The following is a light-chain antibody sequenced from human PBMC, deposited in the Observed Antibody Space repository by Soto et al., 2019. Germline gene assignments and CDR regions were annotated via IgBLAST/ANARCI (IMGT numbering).Light chain of an antibody. J-gene: IGLJ3*02. V-gene: IGLV1-40*01. CDR1: SSNIGAGYD. Sequence: QSVLTQPPSVSGAPGQTVTISCTGSSSNIGAGYDVHWYQQLPGTAPKLIIYGNSNRPSGVPDRFSGSKSGTSASLAIPGLQAEDEADYYCQSYASSLSGWVFGGGTKLTVL. CDR3: QSYASSLSGWV. CDR2: GNS.